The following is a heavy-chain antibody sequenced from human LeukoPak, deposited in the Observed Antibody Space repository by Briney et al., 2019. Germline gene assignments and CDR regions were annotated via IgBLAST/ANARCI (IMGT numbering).Heavy chain of an antibody. CDR2: ISSDSNYI. CDR1: GFTFSNYS. Sequence: GGSLRLSCAASGFTFSNYSMNWVRQAPGEGLEWVSSISSDSNYIYYADSIQGRFTISRDNAENSLYLQMNSLRAEDTAVYYCATHQLGPTTNYWGQGTLVTVSS. D-gene: IGHD1-26*01. J-gene: IGHJ4*02. V-gene: IGHV3-21*01. CDR3: ATHQLGPTTNY.